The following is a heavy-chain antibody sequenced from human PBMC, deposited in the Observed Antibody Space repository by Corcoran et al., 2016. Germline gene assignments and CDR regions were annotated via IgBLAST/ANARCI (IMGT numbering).Heavy chain of an antibody. CDR3: ARHVCSSTSCYTSGYYYGMDV. CDR1: GGSISSSSYY. V-gene: IGHV4-39*01. D-gene: IGHD2-2*02. Sequence: QLQLQESGPGLVKPSETLSLTCTVSGGSISSSSYYWGWIRQPPGKGLEWIGSIYYSGSTYYNPSLKSRVTISVDTSKNQFSLKLSSVTAADTAVYYCARHVCSSTSCYTSGYYYGMDVWGQGTTVTVSS. CDR2: IYYSGST. J-gene: IGHJ6*02.